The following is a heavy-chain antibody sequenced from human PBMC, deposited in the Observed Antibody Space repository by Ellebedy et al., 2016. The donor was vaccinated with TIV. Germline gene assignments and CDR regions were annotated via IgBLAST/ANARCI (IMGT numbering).Heavy chain of an antibody. Sequence: ASVKVSCKASGYTFTSFAMHWVRQAPGQSLEWMGWINAGNGNTKYSQKFQGRVTITRATSASTAYMELSSLRSEDTAVYYCARRGGNYYGDYSREFDYWGQGTLVTVSS. CDR2: INAGNGNT. CDR3: ARRGGNYYGDYSREFDY. J-gene: IGHJ4*02. V-gene: IGHV1-3*01. D-gene: IGHD4-17*01. CDR1: GYTFTSFA.